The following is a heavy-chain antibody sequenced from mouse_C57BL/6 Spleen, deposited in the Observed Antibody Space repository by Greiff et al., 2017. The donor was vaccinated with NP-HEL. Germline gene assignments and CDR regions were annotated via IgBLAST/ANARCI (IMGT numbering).Heavy chain of an antibody. CDR3: ARQDGYDVGFAY. CDR1: GYTFTSYW. V-gene: IGHV1-55*01. CDR2: IYPGSGST. J-gene: IGHJ3*01. D-gene: IGHD2-2*01. Sequence: VQLQQSGAELVKPGASVKMSCKASGYTFTSYWITWVKQRPGQGLEWIGDIYPGSGSTNYNEKFKSKATLTVDTSSSTAYMQLSSLTSEDSAVYYCARQDGYDVGFAYWGQRTLVTVSA.